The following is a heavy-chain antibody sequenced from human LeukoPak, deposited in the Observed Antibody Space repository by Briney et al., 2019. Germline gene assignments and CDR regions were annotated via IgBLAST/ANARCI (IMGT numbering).Heavy chain of an antibody. CDR1: GFTFSSYG. Sequence: GGSLRLSCAASGFTFSSYGMSWVRQAPGKGLEWVSVISGSGGSTYYADSVKGRFTISRDNAKNSLYLQMNSLRAEDTAVYYCARAPGYRGFLDYWGQGNLVTVSS. CDR3: ARAPGYRGFLDY. V-gene: IGHV3-23*01. CDR2: ISGSGGST. D-gene: IGHD5-18*01. J-gene: IGHJ4*02.